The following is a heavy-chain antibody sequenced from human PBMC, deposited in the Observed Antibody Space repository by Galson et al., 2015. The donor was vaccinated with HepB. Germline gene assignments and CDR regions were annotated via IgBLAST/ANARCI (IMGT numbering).Heavy chain of an antibody. CDR3: ARGPGYYDSSGSPSY. D-gene: IGHD3-22*01. CDR1: GYTFTSYY. J-gene: IGHJ4*02. V-gene: IGHV1-46*01. Sequence: SVKVSCKASGYTFTSYYMHWVRQAPGQGLEWMGIINPSGGSTSYAQKFQGRVTMTGDTSTGTVYMELSSLRSEDTAVYYCARGPGYYDSSGSPSYWGEGPLLTVSS. CDR2: INPSGGST.